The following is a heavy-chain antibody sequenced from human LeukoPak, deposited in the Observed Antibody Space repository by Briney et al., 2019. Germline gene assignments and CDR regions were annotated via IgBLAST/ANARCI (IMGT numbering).Heavy chain of an antibody. J-gene: IGHJ5*02. Sequence: ASVKVSCKASGYTFTSYYMHWVRQAPGQGLEWMGIINTSGGSTSYAQKFQGRVTMTRDTSKSTVYMELSSLRSEDTSVYYCARAGCGGDCYYYNHLGLGWFDPWGQGTLVTVSS. CDR3: ARAGCGGDCYYYNHLGLGWFDP. CDR2: INTSGGST. V-gene: IGHV1-46*01. D-gene: IGHD2-21*02. CDR1: GYTFTSYY.